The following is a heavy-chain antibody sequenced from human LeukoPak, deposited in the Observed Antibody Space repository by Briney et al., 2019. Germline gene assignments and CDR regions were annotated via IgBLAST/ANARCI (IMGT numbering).Heavy chain of an antibody. CDR3: ARLETRGSAQAGGDY. CDR1: GFTFSNYW. V-gene: IGHV3-74*01. CDR2: INSDASST. J-gene: IGHJ4*02. Sequence: PGRSLRLSCAASGFTFSNYWMHWVRQAPGKGLVWVSRINSDASSTSYVDSVKGRFTISRDNSKITLYLQINSLRAEDTAVYYCARLETRGSAQAGGDYWGQGTLVTVSS. D-gene: IGHD2-15*01.